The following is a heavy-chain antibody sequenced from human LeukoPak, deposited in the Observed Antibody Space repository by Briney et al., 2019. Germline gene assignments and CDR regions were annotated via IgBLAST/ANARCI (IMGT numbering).Heavy chain of an antibody. D-gene: IGHD2-2*01. CDR2: IWYDGSNK. V-gene: IGHV3-33*01. Sequence: GGSLRLSCAASGFTFSSYGMHWVRQAPGKGLGWVAVIWYDGSNKYYADSVKGRFTISRDNSKNTLYLQMNSLRAEDTAVYYCARDLSAYCSSTSCYGPFDPWGQGTLVTVSS. CDR1: GFTFSSYG. CDR3: ARDLSAYCSSTSCYGPFDP. J-gene: IGHJ5*02.